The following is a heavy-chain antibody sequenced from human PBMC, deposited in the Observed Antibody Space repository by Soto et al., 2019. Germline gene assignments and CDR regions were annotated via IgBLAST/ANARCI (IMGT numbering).Heavy chain of an antibody. CDR2: INPNDGST. CDR1: GYTFTSYY. CDR3: ARGPTDYYDNSANYFLDY. J-gene: IGHJ4*02. V-gene: IGHV1-46*01. Sequence: ASVKVSCKASGYTFTSYYMHWVRQAPGQGLEWMGIINPNDGSTSYAERLQGRVTMTTDTTTNTAYMELRNLRSDDTAVYYCARGPTDYYDNSANYFLDYWGQGTLVTVSS. D-gene: IGHD3-22*01.